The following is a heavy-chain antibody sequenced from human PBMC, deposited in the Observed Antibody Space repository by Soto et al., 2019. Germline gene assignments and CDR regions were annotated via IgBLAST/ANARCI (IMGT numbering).Heavy chain of an antibody. CDR3: ARDLIVKNWFDP. D-gene: IGHD2-15*01. CDR2: IIPIFGTA. CDR1: GGTFSSYA. Sequence: ASVKVSCKASGGTFSSYAISWVRQAPGQGLEWMGGIIPIFGTANYAQKFQGRVTITADESTSTAYMELSSLRSEDTAVYYCARDLIVKNWFDPWGQGTLVTVSS. V-gene: IGHV1-69*13. J-gene: IGHJ5*02.